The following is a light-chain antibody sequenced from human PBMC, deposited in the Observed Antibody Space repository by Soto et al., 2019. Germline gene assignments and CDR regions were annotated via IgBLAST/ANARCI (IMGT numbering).Light chain of an antibody. V-gene: IGKV1-33*01. CDR3: QQYSTYPLT. J-gene: IGKJ4*01. Sequence: DIQMTQSPSSLSASVGDRVTITCQASQDISNYLNWYQQKPGKAPKLLIYDASNLETGVPSRFSGSGSGTDFTFTISSLQPDDFATYYCQQYSTYPLTFGGGTRVEIK. CDR1: QDISNY. CDR2: DAS.